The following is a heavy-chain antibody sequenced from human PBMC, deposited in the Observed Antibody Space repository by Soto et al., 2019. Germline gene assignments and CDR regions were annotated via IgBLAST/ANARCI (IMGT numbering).Heavy chain of an antibody. CDR3: ATEPRDGNNYRGAFDI. CDR2: IYYSGST. V-gene: IGHV4-39*02. D-gene: IGHD5-12*01. CDR1: GGSISRSSYY. Sequence: QLQLQESGPGLVRPSETLSLTCTVSGGSISRSSYYWGWIRQPPGKGLEWIGSIYYSGSTYYNPSLKSRITLSVDTSKNQFSRKVSSVTAADTAVYYCATEPRDGNNYRGAFDIWGQGTMVTVSS. J-gene: IGHJ3*02.